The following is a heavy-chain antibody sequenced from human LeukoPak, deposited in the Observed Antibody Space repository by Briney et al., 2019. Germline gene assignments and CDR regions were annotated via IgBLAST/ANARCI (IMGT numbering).Heavy chain of an antibody. V-gene: IGHV4-59*08. CDR2: IYVTGT. CDR1: GGSIGTYY. Sequence: SETLSLTCTVSGGSIGTYYWSWLRQSPGKGLEWIGYIYVTGTRYNPYLQSRVTISVDRSRNQFFLKMSSVTAADTAVYYCARHIGGGIEDMDVWGKGTKVSVSS. D-gene: IGHD3-16*02. CDR3: ARHIGGGIEDMDV. J-gene: IGHJ6*03.